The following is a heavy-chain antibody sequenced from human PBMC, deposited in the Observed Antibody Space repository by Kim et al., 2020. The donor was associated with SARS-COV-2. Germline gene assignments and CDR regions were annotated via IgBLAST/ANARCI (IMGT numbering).Heavy chain of an antibody. CDR3: TGSRGGLRFHSFDY. CDR2: ISDSGVTT. D-gene: IGHD5-12*01. V-gene: IGHV3-23*01. Sequence: WGSLRLSCAASEFPFNTYAMSWVRQAPGRGLEWVSTISDSGVTTFYADSVKGRFTISRDNSKNTLFLHMNSLRVEDTAVYYCTGSRGGLRFHSFDYWGQGTLVTVSS. J-gene: IGHJ4*02. CDR1: EFPFNTYA.